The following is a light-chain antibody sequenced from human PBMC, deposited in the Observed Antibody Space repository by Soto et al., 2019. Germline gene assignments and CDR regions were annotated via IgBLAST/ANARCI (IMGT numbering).Light chain of an antibody. CDR2: SNN. Sequence: QSVLTQPPSASGTPGQRVTISYSGSSSNIGSNYVYWYQQLPGTAPKLLIYSNNQRPSGVPDRFSGSKSGTSASLAISGLRSEDEADYYCAAWDDSLSALFGTGTKVTVL. CDR1: SSNIGSNY. CDR3: AAWDDSLSAL. V-gene: IGLV1-47*02. J-gene: IGLJ1*01.